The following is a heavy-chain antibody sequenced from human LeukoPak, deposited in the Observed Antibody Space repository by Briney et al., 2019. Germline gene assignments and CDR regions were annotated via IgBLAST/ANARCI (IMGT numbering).Heavy chain of an antibody. CDR3: TTGRRYQLYDY. Sequence: GASVKVSCKVFGNTLTELSMHWVRQAPGKGLESMGGFAPEDGEAIYAQQFQGRLTMTEDTSTDTAYMELSSLTSEDTAVYSCTTGRRYQLYDYWGQGTLVTVSS. CDR1: GNTLTELS. D-gene: IGHD1-1*01. V-gene: IGHV1-24*01. J-gene: IGHJ4*02. CDR2: FAPEDGEA.